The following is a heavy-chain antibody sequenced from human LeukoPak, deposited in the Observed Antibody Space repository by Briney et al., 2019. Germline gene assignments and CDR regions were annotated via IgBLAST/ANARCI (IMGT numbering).Heavy chain of an antibody. J-gene: IGHJ3*02. Sequence: ASVKVSCKASGYTFTSYGISWVRQAPGQGLEWMGWISAYNGNTNYAQKLQGRVTMTTDTSTSTAYMELRSLRSDDTAVYYCARDPRKYSSSWYLSGFAFDIWGQGTMVTVSS. V-gene: IGHV1-18*01. CDR1: GYTFTSYG. CDR3: ARDPRKYSSSWYLSGFAFDI. CDR2: ISAYNGNT. D-gene: IGHD6-13*01.